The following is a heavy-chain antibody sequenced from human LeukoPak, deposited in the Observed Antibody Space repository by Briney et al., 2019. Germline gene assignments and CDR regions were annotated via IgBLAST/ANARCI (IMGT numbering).Heavy chain of an antibody. D-gene: IGHD2-15*01. CDR2: IKQDGSEK. J-gene: IGHJ4*02. Sequence: PGGSLRLSCAASGFNFNNYWMTWARQAPGKGLEWVANIKQDGSEKYYVDSVKGRFTISRDNAKNSLYLQMNSLRAEDTAVYYCARDEGLVGTYFDYWGQGTLVTVSS. CDR1: GFNFNNYW. V-gene: IGHV3-7*01. CDR3: ARDEGLVGTYFDY.